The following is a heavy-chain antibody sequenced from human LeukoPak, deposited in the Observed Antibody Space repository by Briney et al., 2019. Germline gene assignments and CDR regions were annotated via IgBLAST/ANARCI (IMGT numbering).Heavy chain of an antibody. J-gene: IGHJ5*02. CDR3: ARDKVYWFDP. CDR1: GGSISSSSYY. Sequence: PSETLSLTCTVSGGSISSSSYYWGWIRQPPGKGLEWIGSIYYSGSTYYNPSLKSRVTISVDTPKNQFSLKLSSVTAADTAVYYCARDKVYWFDPWGQGTLVTVSS. V-gene: IGHV4-39*07. CDR2: IYYSGST.